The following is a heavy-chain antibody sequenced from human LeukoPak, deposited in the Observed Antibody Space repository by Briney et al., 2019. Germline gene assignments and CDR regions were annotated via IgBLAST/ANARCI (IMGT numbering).Heavy chain of an antibody. J-gene: IGHJ4*02. CDR2: IYYSGST. Sequence: SETLSLTCTVSGGSISSYYWSWIRQPAGKGLEWIGYIYYSGSTNYNPSLKSRVTISVDTSKNQFSLKLSSVTAADTAVYYCARGYSSGYYSDYWGQGTLVTVSS. CDR3: ARGYSSGYYSDY. CDR1: GGSISSYY. D-gene: IGHD3-22*01. V-gene: IGHV4-59*01.